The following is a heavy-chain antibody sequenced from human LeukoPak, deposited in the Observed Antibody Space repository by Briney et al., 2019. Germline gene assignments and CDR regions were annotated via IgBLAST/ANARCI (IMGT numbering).Heavy chain of an antibody. CDR2: LIPIYGSA. V-gene: IGHV1-69*13. Sequence: SVKVSCKASGGSFTFTSHAISWVRQAPGHGLEWMGGLIPIYGSANYAQKFQGRVTITSGESTRTVYMELSSLRPEDSAVHYCAGFFYDNSGDAFDIWGQGTMVTVSS. CDR1: GGSFTFTSHA. J-gene: IGHJ3*02. CDR3: AGFFYDNSGDAFDI. D-gene: IGHD3-22*01.